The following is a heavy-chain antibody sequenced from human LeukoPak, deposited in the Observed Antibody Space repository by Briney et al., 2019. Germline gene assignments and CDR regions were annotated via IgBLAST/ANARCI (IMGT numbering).Heavy chain of an antibody. Sequence: PGGSLRLSCAASGFTFSSYAMGWVRQAPGKGLEWVSSIKGGGGDPFYADSVRSRFTISRDNSKNTLYLQLNSLRAEDTAVYFCAKGGHDFNPFYCWGQGALVTVSS. D-gene: IGHD2-21*02. CDR3: AKGGHDFNPFYC. V-gene: IGHV3-23*01. CDR1: GFTFSSYA. J-gene: IGHJ4*02. CDR2: IKGGGGDP.